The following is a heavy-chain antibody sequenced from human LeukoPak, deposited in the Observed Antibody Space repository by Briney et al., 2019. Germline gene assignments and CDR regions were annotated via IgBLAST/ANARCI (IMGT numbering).Heavy chain of an antibody. Sequence: SETLSLTCTVSGVSISSYYWSWIRQPPGKGLELIGYIYYSGSTNYNPSLKSRVTISLDTSKNQFSLRLSSVTAADTAVYYCARHLRNNWFDPWGQGTLVTVSS. V-gene: IGHV4-59*08. CDR2: IYYSGST. J-gene: IGHJ5*02. CDR1: GVSISSYY. CDR3: ARHLRNNWFDP.